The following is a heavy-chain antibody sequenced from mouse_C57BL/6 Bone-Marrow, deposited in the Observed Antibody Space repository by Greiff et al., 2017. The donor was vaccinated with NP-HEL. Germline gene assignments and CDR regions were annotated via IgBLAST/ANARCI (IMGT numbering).Heavy chain of an antibody. CDR3: ARRTAYYSNHFDY. V-gene: IGHV1-18*01. D-gene: IGHD2-5*01. CDR1: GYTFTDYN. J-gene: IGHJ2*01. Sequence: EVQLQQSGPELVKPGASVKIPCKASGYTFTDYNMDWVKQSHGKSLEWIGDINPNNGGTIYNQKFKGKATLTVDKSSSTAYMELRSLTSEDTAGYSCARRTAYYSNHFDYWGQGTTLTVSS. CDR2: INPNNGGT.